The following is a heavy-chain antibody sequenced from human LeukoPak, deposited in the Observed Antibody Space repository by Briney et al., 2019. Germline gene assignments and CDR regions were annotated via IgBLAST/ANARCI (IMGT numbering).Heavy chain of an antibody. Sequence: PGGSLRLSRAASGFTFSSFAMSWVRQAPGKGLEWVSAISGSGGSTYYADSVKGRFTISRDNSKNTLYLQMNSLGGEDTAVYYCAREIFGSGSYPDYWGQGTLVTVSS. CDR1: GFTFSSFA. D-gene: IGHD3-10*01. CDR2: ISGSGGST. V-gene: IGHV3-23*01. J-gene: IGHJ4*02. CDR3: AREIFGSGSYPDY.